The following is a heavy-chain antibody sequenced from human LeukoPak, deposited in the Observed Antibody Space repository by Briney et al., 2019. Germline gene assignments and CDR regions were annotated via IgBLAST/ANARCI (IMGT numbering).Heavy chain of an antibody. V-gene: IGHV4-34*01. Sequence: PSETLSLTCAVYGVSFSGYYWSWIRQPPGKGLEWIGEINHSGSTNYNPSPKSRVTISVDTSKNQFSLKLSSVTAADTAVYYCARGGGWSYFLENDNWFDPWGQGTLVTVSS. J-gene: IGHJ5*02. CDR3: ARGGGWSYFLENDNWFDP. CDR2: INHSGST. D-gene: IGHD2-15*01. CDR1: GVSFSGYY.